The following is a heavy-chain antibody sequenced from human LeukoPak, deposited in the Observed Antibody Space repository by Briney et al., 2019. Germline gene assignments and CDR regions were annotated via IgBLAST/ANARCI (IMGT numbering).Heavy chain of an antibody. CDR3: ARDGALGITGTNDYFDY. CDR1: GGTFSSYA. Sequence: ASVKVSCKASGGTFSSYAISWVRQAPGQGLELMGGIIPIFGTANYAQKSQGRVTITTDESTSTAYMELSSLRSEDTAVHYCARDGALGITGTNDYFDYWGQGTLVSVSS. V-gene: IGHV1-69*05. CDR2: IIPIFGTA. D-gene: IGHD1-7*01. J-gene: IGHJ4*02.